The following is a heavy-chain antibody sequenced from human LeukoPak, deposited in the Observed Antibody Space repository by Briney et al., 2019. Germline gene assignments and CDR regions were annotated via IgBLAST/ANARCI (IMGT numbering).Heavy chain of an antibody. V-gene: IGHV3-66*01. CDR3: ARDDSSGYDY. D-gene: IGHD3-22*01. J-gene: IGHJ4*02. CDR1: GFTVSSNY. CDR2: IYSGGST. Sequence: HAGGSLRLSCAASGFTVSSNYMSWVRQAPGKGLEWVSVIYSGGSTYCADSVKGRFTISRDNSKNTLYLQMNSLRAEDTAVYYCARDDSSGYDYWGQGTLVTVSS.